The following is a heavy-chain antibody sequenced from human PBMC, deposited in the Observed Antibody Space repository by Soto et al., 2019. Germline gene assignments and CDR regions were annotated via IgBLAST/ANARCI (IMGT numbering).Heavy chain of an antibody. J-gene: IGHJ4*02. D-gene: IGHD2-21*01. CDR2: IYHSGST. Sequence: SETLSLTCAVYGESFSGYSWSWIRQPPGKGLEWIGYIYHSGSTYYNPSLKSRVTISVDRSKNQFSLKLSSVTAADTAVYYCARGNVVAIDDWGQGTLVTVSS. CDR3: ARGNVVAIDD. V-gene: IGHV4-30-2*01. CDR1: GESFSGYS.